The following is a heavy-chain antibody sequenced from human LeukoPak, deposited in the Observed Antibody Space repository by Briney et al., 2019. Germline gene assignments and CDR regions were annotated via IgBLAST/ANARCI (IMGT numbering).Heavy chain of an antibody. CDR1: GDSISSSNCY. CDR2: IYFSGGT. CDR3: RLVSGPSDY. Sequence: SETLSLTCTVSGDSISSSNCYWGWIRQPPGKGLEWIGSIYFSGGTYYNASLKSRVTISVDTSKNQFSLKLSSVTAADTAVYYCRLVSGPSDYWGQGTLVTVSS. V-gene: IGHV4-39*07. D-gene: IGHD5-12*01. J-gene: IGHJ4*02.